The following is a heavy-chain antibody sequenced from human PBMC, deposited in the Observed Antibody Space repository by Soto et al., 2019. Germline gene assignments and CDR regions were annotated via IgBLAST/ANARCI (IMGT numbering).Heavy chain of an antibody. CDR1: GYTFTSYA. CDR3: AREGTRSYTDFWSGEPPKPTRYFDY. J-gene: IGHJ4*02. CDR2: INAGNGNT. V-gene: IGHV1-3*01. D-gene: IGHD3-3*01. Sequence: GASVKVSCKASGYTFTSYAMHWVRQAPGQRLEWMGWINAGNGNTKYSQKFQGRVTITRDTSASTAYMELSSLRSEDTAVFYCAREGTRSYTDFWSGEPPKPTRYFDYWGQGTLVTVSS.